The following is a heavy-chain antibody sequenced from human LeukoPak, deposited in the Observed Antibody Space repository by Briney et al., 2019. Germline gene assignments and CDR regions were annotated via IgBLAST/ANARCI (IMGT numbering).Heavy chain of an antibody. CDR2: INQDGSEK. J-gene: IGHJ4*02. V-gene: IGHV3-7*03. Sequence: GGSLRLSCAASGFTLSNYWMTWVRQAPGKGLEWVAIINQDGSEKYYLDSVKGRFTISNDNAKNSLFQQMNSLRAEDTAVYYCARPYIAMALDYWGQGALVTVSS. CDR1: GFTLSNYW. D-gene: IGHD3-10*01. CDR3: ARPYIAMALDY.